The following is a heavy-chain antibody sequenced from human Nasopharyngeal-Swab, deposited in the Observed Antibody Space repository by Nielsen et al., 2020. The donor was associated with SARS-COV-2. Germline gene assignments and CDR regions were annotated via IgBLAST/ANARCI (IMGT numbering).Heavy chain of an antibody. J-gene: IGHJ5*02. CDR2: IYYSGST. CDR3: ARPYYDSSGYDAWFDP. CDR1: SGSISSSSYY. V-gene: IGHV4-39*01. D-gene: IGHD3-22*01. Sequence: SETLSLTCTVSSGSISSSSYYWGWIRQPPGKGLEWIGSIYYSGSTYYNPSLKSRVTISVDTSKNQFSLKLSSVTAADTAVYYCARPYYDSSGYDAWFDPWGQETLVTVSS.